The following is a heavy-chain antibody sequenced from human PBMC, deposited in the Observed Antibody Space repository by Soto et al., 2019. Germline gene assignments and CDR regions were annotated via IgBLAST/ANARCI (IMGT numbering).Heavy chain of an antibody. V-gene: IGHV1-2*04. CDR1: GYTFTGYY. CDR2: INPNSGGT. CDR3: ARDYSGGYFGPFDY. J-gene: IGHJ4*02. D-gene: IGHD1-26*01. Sequence: ASVKVSCKASGYTFTGYYMHWVRQAPGQGLEWMGWINPNSGGTNYAQKFQGWVTMTRDTSISTAYMELSRLRSDDTAVYYCARDYSGGYFGPFDYWGQGTLVTVSS.